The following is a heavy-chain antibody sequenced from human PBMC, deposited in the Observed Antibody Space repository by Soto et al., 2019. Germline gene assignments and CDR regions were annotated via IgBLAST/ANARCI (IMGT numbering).Heavy chain of an antibody. CDR1: GFTFSDYY. V-gene: IGHV3-11*01. CDR2: ISSSGSTI. J-gene: IGHJ4*02. D-gene: IGHD5-12*01. Sequence: GGSLRLSCAASGFTFSDYYMSWIRQAPGKGLEWVSYISSSGSTIYYADSVKGRFTISRDNAKNSLYLQMNSLRAEDTAVYYCAREKWHAQTNFDYWGQGTLVTVSS. CDR3: AREKWHAQTNFDY.